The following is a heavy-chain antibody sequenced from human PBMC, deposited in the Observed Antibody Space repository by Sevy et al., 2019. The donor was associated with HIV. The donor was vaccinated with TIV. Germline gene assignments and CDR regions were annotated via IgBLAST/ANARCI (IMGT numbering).Heavy chain of an antibody. CDR2: INHSGST. CDR3: ARTKRYCSSTSCQRRYFDL. D-gene: IGHD2-2*01. J-gene: IGHJ2*01. Sequence: SETLSLTCAVYGGSFSGYYWSWIRQPPGKGLEWIGEINHSGSTNYNPPLKSRVTISVDTSKNQFSLKLSSVTAADTAVYYCARTKRYCSSTSCQRRYFDLWGRGTLVTVSS. V-gene: IGHV4-34*01. CDR1: GGSFSGYY.